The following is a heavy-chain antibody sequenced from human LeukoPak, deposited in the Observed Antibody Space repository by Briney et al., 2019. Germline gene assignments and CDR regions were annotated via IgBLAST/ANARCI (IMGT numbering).Heavy chain of an antibody. CDR1: ADTFSRYA. CDR3: ARAIYYDVMTGYYDYYSYYMDV. CDR2: IIPKFGTA. Sequence: ASGKASCKASADTFSRYAISWVRQAPGQGLEWMGRIIPKFGTAKYAQRFRGRVTITADKSTTTAYMELSSLRSEDTAVYYCARAIYYDVMTGYYDYYSYYMDVWGDGTTVTVSS. V-gene: IGHV1-69*06. D-gene: IGHD3-9*01. J-gene: IGHJ6*03.